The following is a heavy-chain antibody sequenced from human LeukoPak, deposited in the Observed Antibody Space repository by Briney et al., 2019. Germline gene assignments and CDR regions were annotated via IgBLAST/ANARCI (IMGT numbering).Heavy chain of an antibody. CDR1: GFTFSNYG. D-gene: IGHD6-6*01. V-gene: IGHV3-33*01. J-gene: IGHJ3*01. CDR3: ARSSYSSSSSV. Sequence: GGSLRLSCAASGFTFSNYGMHWVRQAPGKGLEWVAVIWYDGSNKYYADSVKGRFTISRDSSKNSLYLQINSLRAEDTAVYYCARSSYSSSSSVWGQGTMVTVSS. CDR2: IWYDGSNK.